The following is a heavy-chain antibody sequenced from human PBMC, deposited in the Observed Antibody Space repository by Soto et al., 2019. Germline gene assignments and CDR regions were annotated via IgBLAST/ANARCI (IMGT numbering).Heavy chain of an antibody. V-gene: IGHV4-31*03. D-gene: IGHD2-15*01. Sequence: PSETLSLTCTISGGSISGFYWSWIRQHPGKGLEWIGYIYYSGGTYYNPSLKSRVTISVDTSKNQFSLKLSSVTAADTAVYYCARMMVAATIGYYFDYWGQGTLVTVSS. CDR1: GGSISGFY. CDR2: IYYSGGT. J-gene: IGHJ4*02. CDR3: ARMMVAATIGYYFDY.